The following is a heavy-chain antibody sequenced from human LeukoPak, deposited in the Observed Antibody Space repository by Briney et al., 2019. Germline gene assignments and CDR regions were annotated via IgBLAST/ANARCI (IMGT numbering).Heavy chain of an antibody. CDR3: AKRPVSVDSYDY. D-gene: IGHD5/OR15-5a*01. CDR1: GFTFSSYA. V-gene: IGHV3-23*01. CDR2: ISGSGGST. J-gene: IGHJ4*02. Sequence: GSLRLSCAASGFTFSSYAMSWVRQAPGKGLEWVSAISGSGGSTYYADSVKGRFTISRDNSKNTLYLQMDSLRAEDTAVYSCAKRPVSVDSYDYWGQGTLVTVSS.